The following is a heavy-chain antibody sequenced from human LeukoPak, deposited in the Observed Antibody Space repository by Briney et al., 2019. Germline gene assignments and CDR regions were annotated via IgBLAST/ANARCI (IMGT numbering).Heavy chain of an antibody. Sequence: PSETLSLTCTVSGYSISSGYYWGWIRPPPGKGLEWIGSIYHSGSTYYNPSLKSRVTISVDTSKNQLSLKLSSVTAADTAVYYCARGGLSATVTPFDYWGQGTLVTVSS. CDR3: ARGGLSATVTPFDY. J-gene: IGHJ4*02. D-gene: IGHD4-17*01. CDR1: GYSISSGYY. V-gene: IGHV4-38-2*02. CDR2: IYHSGST.